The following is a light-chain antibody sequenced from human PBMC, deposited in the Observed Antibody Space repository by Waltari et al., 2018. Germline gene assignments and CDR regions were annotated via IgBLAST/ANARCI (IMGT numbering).Light chain of an antibody. Sequence: SSELTQDPAVSVAMGQTVRITCQGDSLRSYYASRYPQRPGQAPILVMYDKNNRPSGVPDRFSGSSSDNTASLTITGAQAEDEASYYCHSRDASGVGGSFGGGTKLTVL. J-gene: IGLJ2*01. V-gene: IGLV3-19*01. CDR2: DKN. CDR1: SLRSYY. CDR3: HSRDASGVGGS.